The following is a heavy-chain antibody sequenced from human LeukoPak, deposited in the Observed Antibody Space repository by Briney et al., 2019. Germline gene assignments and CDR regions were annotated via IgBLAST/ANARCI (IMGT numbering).Heavy chain of an antibody. CDR2: ISGSGGST. D-gene: IGHD6-13*01. Sequence: GGSLRLSCAASGFTFSSYSMNWVRQAPGKGLEWVSAISGSGGSTYYADSVKGRFTISRDNSKNTLYLQMNSLRAEDTAVYYCAKGRAAAGTPGGFFDYWGQGTLVTVSS. J-gene: IGHJ4*02. CDR3: AKGRAAAGTPGGFFDY. CDR1: GFTFSSYS. V-gene: IGHV3-23*01.